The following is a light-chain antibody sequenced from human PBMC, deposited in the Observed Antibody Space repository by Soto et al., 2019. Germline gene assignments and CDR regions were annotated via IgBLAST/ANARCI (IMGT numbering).Light chain of an antibody. CDR3: MQSAQTPRT. J-gene: IGKJ5*01. V-gene: IGKV2-28*01. CDR1: EILLQSNGHNY. Sequence: EIVMTQSPLSLPVTPGEPSSISFSSSEILLQSNGHNYLEWYLQKPGQSPQLLIYLGFNRASGVPDRFSGSGSGTDFTLKISRVEAEDVGIYYCMQSAQTPRTFGQGTRLEI. CDR2: LGF.